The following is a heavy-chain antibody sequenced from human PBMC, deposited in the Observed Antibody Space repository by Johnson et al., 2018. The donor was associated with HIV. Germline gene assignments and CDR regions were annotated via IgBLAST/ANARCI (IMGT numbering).Heavy chain of an antibody. Sequence: VQLVESGGGLVQPGGSLRLSCAASGFTVSRNYMSWVRQAPGRGLEWVSVIYSGGSTYYADSVKGRFTLARDNSTNTLYLQLNSLRAEDTTVYYCAREGAWELRPGAFDIWGQGTMVTVSS. CDR3: AREGAWELRPGAFDI. V-gene: IGHV3-66*01. D-gene: IGHD1-7*01. CDR1: GFTVSRNY. CDR2: IYSGGST. J-gene: IGHJ3*02.